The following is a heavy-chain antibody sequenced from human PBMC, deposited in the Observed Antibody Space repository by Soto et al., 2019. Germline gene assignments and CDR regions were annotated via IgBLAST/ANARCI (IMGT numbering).Heavy chain of an antibody. CDR2: IYYSGST. V-gene: IGHV4-39*01. D-gene: IGHD2-2*01. CDR3: ARLTQLAPAATMYNWFDP. CDR1: GGSISSSSYY. J-gene: IGHJ5*02. Sequence: PSETLSLTCTVSGGSISSSSYYWGWIRQPPGKGLEWIGSIYYSGSTYHNPSLKSRVTISVDTSKNQFSLKLSSVTAADTAVYYCARLTQLAPAATMYNWFDPWGQGTLVTVSS.